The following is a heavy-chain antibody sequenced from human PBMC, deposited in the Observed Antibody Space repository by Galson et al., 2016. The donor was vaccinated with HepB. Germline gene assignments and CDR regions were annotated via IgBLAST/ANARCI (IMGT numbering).Heavy chain of an antibody. Sequence: ETLSLTCSVSGGSVSSENYYWGWIRQPPGKGLEFIGSIYYSGRTYYNPSLKSRVTMSVDTSKTQISLKLTSVTAADTAVYYCATPGPTATWGYYYFGYWGQGTPVTVSS. D-gene: IGHD1-1*01. CDR3: ATPGPTATWGYYYFGY. CDR2: IYYSGRT. CDR1: GGSVSSENYY. V-gene: IGHV4-39*01. J-gene: IGHJ4*02.